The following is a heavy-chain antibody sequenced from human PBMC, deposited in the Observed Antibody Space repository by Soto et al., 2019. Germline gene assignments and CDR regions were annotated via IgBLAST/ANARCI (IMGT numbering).Heavy chain of an antibody. D-gene: IGHD5-18*01. CDR2: ISGSGGST. Sequence: PGGSLRLSCAASGFTFSSYAMSWVRQAPGKGLEWVSAISGSGGSTYYADSVKGRFTISRDNSKNTLYLQMNSLRAEDTAVYYCATAEESIQLWLLRAPDGAFDIWGQGTMVTVSS. J-gene: IGHJ3*02. CDR3: ATAEESIQLWLLRAPDGAFDI. CDR1: GFTFSSYA. V-gene: IGHV3-23*01.